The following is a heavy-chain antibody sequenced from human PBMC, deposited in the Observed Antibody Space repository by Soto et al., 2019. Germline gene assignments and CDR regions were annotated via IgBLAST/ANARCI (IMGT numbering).Heavy chain of an antibody. V-gene: IGHV3-30*18. J-gene: IGHJ3*02. Sequence: GGSLRLSCAASGFTFSSYGMHWVRQAPGKGLEWVAVVSYHGSVQYYADSVKGRFTLSRDNFKNTLYLEMNSLRPGDTAAYYCAKEGSGSRYSFDIWGQGTMVTVSS. CDR3: AKEGSGSRYSFDI. CDR2: VSYHGSVQ. CDR1: GFTFSSYG. D-gene: IGHD1-26*01.